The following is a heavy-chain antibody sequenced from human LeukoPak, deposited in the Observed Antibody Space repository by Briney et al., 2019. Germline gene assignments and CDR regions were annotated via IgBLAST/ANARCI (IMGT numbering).Heavy chain of an antibody. J-gene: IGHJ4*02. CDR1: GFTFSSYA. CDR2: ISGSGGST. CDR3: AKLYCSGGSCYVP. Sequence: GGSLRLSSAASGFTFSSYAMSWVRQAPGKGLEWVSAISGSGGSTYYADSVKGRFTISRDNSKNTLYLQMNSMSAEHTAVYYCAKLYCSGGSCYVPWGQGTLVTVSS. D-gene: IGHD2-15*01. V-gene: IGHV3-23*01.